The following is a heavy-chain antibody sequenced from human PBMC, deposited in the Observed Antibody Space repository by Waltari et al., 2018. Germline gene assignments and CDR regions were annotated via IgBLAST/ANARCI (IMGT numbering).Heavy chain of an antibody. CDR2: VHWDGDK. J-gene: IGHJ5*02. D-gene: IGHD2-2*02. Sequence: QITLRESGHTMVKATETLTLTCTFSGFSLTPDTEAVAWSRQPQGTDLEWLGIVHWDGDKRDGPSLRNSLTSTVDTSKNQVLFSLIDIDPADTATYYCVHSRYIRVWPNWFDPWGPGTLVTVSS. V-gene: IGHV2-5*05. CDR3: VHSRYIRVWPNWFDP. CDR1: GFSLTPDTEA.